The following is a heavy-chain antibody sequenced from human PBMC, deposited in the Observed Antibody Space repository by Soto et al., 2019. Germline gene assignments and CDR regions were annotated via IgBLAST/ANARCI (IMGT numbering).Heavy chain of an antibody. D-gene: IGHD6-19*01. CDR2: IYYSGST. CDR1: GGSISSYY. V-gene: IGHV4-59*01. CDR3: ASQGAVAGPHYYYYYMDV. J-gene: IGHJ6*03. Sequence: SETLSLTCTVSGGSISSYYWSWIRQPPGKGLEWIGYIYYSGSTNYNPSLKSRVTISVDTSKNQFSLKLSSVTAADTAVYYCASQGAVAGPHYYYYYMDVWGKGTTVTVSS.